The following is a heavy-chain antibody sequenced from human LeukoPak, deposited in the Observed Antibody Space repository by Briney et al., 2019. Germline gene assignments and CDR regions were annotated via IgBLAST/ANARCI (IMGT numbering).Heavy chain of an antibody. D-gene: IGHD3-22*01. Sequence: SETLSLTCTVSGYSISSGYYWGWIRQPPGKGLEWIGSIYHSGSTYYNPSLKRRVTISVDTSKNQFSLKLSSVTAADTAVYYCARFVSPSRYYYDSSGYIDYWGQGTLVTVSS. J-gene: IGHJ4*02. CDR3: ARFVSPSRYYYDSSGYIDY. CDR2: IYHSGST. V-gene: IGHV4-38-2*02. CDR1: GYSISSGYY.